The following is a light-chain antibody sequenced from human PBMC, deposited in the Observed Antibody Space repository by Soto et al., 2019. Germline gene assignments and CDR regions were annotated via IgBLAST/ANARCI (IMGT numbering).Light chain of an antibody. Sequence: DNPMTQSPSTLPASVGDRVTITCRASQSISNWLAWYQQKPGTAPRVLIYHASNLQSGVPSRFSGGGSGTDFTLTISRLEPEDFAVYYCQQFSSYPLTFGGGTKVDIK. CDR2: HAS. CDR1: QSISNW. J-gene: IGKJ4*01. CDR3: QQFSSYPLT. V-gene: IGKV1-5*01.